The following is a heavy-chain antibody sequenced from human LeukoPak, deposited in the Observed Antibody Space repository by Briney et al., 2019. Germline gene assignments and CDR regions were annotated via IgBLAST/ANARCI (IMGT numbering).Heavy chain of an antibody. CDR2: INPHSGGT. CDR1: GFTFTGYY. D-gene: IGHD2-21*02. V-gene: IGHV1-2*02. CDR3: VREGNELLSKNFDY. Sequence: ASVKVFCKASGFTFTGYYIHWVRQAPGQGLEWIGYINPHSGGTNSPQKFQGRVTMTTDTSISAAYMELSSLISDDTAMYYCVREGNELLSKNFDYWGQGTLVTVSS. J-gene: IGHJ4*02.